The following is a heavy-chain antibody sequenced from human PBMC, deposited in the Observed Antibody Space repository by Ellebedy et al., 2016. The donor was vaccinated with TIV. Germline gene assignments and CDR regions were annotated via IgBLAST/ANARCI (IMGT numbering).Heavy chain of an antibody. CDR3: AREAYHYDGSAYPYFDY. Sequence: MPSETLSLTCTVSGGSVNSGSYYWTWIRQPPGKGLEWIGYIYYTGNTNNNPSLKSRVTISADTSKNQFSLKLSSVTAADTAVYYCAREAYHYDGSAYPYFDYWGQGTLVTVPS. CDR1: GGSVNSGSYY. CDR2: IYYTGNT. J-gene: IGHJ4*02. V-gene: IGHV4-61*01. D-gene: IGHD3-22*01.